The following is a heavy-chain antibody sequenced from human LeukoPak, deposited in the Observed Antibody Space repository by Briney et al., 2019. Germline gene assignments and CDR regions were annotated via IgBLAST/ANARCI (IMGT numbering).Heavy chain of an antibody. D-gene: IGHD5-24*01. CDR1: GFTFSSYT. V-gene: IGHV3-23*01. Sequence: SGGSLRLSCAASGFTFSSYTMSWVRQAPGKGLEWVSAISHTSEYTYHADSVKGRFTISRDISKNTLYLQMDSLRAEDTAVYYCAKSRDGYHHGLLWGQGTLVTVSS. CDR3: AKSRDGYHHGLL. CDR2: ISHTSEYT. J-gene: IGHJ1*01.